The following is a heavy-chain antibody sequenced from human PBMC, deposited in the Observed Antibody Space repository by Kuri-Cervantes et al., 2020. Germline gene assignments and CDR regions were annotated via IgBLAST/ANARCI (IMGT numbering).Heavy chain of an antibody. CDR3: AKASEYDYGDYAPDY. CDR1: GFTFSSYA. V-gene: IGHV3-23*01. CDR2: ISGSGGST. J-gene: IGHJ4*02. D-gene: IGHD4-17*01. Sequence: GGSLRLSCAASGFTFSSYAMSWVRQAPGKGLEWVTSISGSGGSTYYADSVKGRFTISRDNSKNTLYLQMNSLRAEDTAVYYCAKASEYDYGDYAPDYWGQGTLVTVSS.